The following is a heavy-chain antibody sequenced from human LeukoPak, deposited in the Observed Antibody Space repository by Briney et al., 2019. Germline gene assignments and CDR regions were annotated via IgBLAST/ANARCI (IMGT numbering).Heavy chain of an antibody. CDR1: GFTFSSYA. Sequence: GSLRLSCAASGFTFSSYAMSWVRQAPGKGLEWVSAISGSGGSTYYADSVKGRFTISRDNSKNTLYLQMNSLRAEDTAVYYCATYSSSWYCFDYWGQGTLVTVSS. D-gene: IGHD6-13*01. CDR2: ISGSGGST. J-gene: IGHJ4*02. V-gene: IGHV3-23*01. CDR3: ATYSSSWYCFDY.